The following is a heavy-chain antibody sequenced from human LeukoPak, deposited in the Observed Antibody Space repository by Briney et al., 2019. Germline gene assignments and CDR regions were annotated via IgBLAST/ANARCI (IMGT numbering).Heavy chain of an antibody. J-gene: IGHJ4*02. V-gene: IGHV3-21*01. CDR2: ISSSSSYI. CDR1: GFTFSSYS. CDR3: AKDRGPNRLTDY. Sequence: GGSLRLSCAASGFTFSSYSMNWVRQAPGKGLEWVSSISSSSSYIYYADSVKGRFTISRDNAKNSLYLQMNSLRAEDTAVYYCAKDRGPNRLTDYWGQGTLVTVSS. D-gene: IGHD1-14*01.